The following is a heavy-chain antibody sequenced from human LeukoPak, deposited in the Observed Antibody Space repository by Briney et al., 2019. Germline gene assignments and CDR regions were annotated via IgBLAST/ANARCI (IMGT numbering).Heavy chain of an antibody. CDR2: INHSGST. Sequence: SETLSLTCAVYGGSISGYYWSWIRQPPGKGLEWIGEINHSGSTNYNPSLKSRVTISVDTSKNQFSLKLSSVTAADTAVYYCAIVLRASVVTANHRYFDLWGRGTMVTVSS. V-gene: IGHV4-34*01. J-gene: IGHJ2*01. D-gene: IGHD2-21*02. CDR3: AIVLRASVVTANHRYFDL. CDR1: GGSISGYY.